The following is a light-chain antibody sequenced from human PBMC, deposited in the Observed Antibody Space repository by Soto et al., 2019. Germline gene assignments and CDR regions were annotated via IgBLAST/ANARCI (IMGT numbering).Light chain of an antibody. CDR1: QGIRND. J-gene: IGKJ1*01. CDR3: LQYNTYPWT. Sequence: DIQMTQSPSSLSASVGARVTITCRTSQGIRNDLDWYHQKPAKAPERLIYAASSLQSGVPSRFSGSGSGTELTLTISTLQAEDFAPYYCLQYNTYPWTFSQGTKVEIK. V-gene: IGKV1-17*01. CDR2: AAS.